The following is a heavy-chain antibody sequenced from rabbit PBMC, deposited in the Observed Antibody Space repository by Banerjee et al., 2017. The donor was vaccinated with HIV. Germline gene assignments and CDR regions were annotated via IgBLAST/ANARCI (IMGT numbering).Heavy chain of an antibody. D-gene: IGHD4-1*01. CDR3: ARDLAGVIGWNFNL. CDR2: INYDGSI. CDR1: GFDFSSYYY. J-gene: IGHJ4*01. V-gene: IGHV1S40*01. Sequence: QSLEESGGDLVKPGASLTLTCKASGFDFSSYYYMYWVRQAPGKGLEWIGYINYDGSIYYASWAKGRFTISKTSSTTVTLQMTSLTAADTATYFCARDLAGVIGWNFNLWGPGTLVTVS.